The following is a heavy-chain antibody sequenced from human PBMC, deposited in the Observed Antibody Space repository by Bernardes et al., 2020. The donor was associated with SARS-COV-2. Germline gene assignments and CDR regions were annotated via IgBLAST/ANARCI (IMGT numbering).Heavy chain of an antibody. CDR2: ISVNNGNT. V-gene: IGHV1-18*01. J-gene: IGHJ4*02. CDR3: ARRGVRGNYAYDY. CDR1: GYIFLSYG. Sequence: ASVKVSCQASGYIFLSYGIGWVRQAPGQGLEWMEWISVNNGNTNYAQKFQDRVTMITDTSTSTAYMELRSLGYNDTAVYYCARRGVRGNYAYDYWGQGTLVTVSS. D-gene: IGHD3-10*01.